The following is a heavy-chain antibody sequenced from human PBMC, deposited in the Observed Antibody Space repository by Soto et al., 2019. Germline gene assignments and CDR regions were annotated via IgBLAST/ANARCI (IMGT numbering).Heavy chain of an antibody. Sequence: EVQLVESGGGLVKPGGALRLSCAASGFTFSDYTMNWVRQAPGKGLEWVSSISRSGIYLYNVDSVKGRFTISRDNAENSLYLQLNSLRAEDTAVYYCASDRYGDYSLDSWGQGTLVTVSS. CDR1: GFTFSDYT. J-gene: IGHJ4*02. V-gene: IGHV3-21*01. CDR3: ASDRYGDYSLDS. CDR2: ISRSGIYL. D-gene: IGHD4-17*01.